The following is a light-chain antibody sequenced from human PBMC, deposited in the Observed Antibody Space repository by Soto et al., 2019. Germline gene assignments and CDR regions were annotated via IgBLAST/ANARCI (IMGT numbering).Light chain of an antibody. CDR2: KAS. J-gene: IGKJ2*01. V-gene: IGKV1-5*03. CDR1: QSISVW. Sequence: DIQMTQSPSTLSASVGDRVTITCRASQSISVWLAWYQQKAGKAPNLLIYKASRLESGVPSRFSGSGSETEFTLTISGLQPGDSATYYCQQTYSTYTFGQGSKL. CDR3: QQTYSTYT.